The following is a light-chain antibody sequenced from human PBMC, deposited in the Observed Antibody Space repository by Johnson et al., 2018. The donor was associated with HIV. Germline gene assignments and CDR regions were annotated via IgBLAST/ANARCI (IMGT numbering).Light chain of an antibody. Sequence: QSVLTQPPSVSAAPGQRVTISCSGSTSNIANNYVSWYQHLPGTAPKLLIYDTDKRPSGIPDRFSGSKSGTSATLGISGLQTGDEADYYCGTWDNSLSAGVFGSGTKVTVL. J-gene: IGLJ1*01. CDR1: TSNIANNY. V-gene: IGLV1-51*01. CDR3: GTWDNSLSAGV. CDR2: DTD.